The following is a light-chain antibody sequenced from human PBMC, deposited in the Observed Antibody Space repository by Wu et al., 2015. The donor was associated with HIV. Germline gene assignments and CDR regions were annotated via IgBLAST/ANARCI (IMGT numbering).Light chain of an antibody. CDR3: QKYNTAPWT. CDR1: QGISNS. Sequence: DIQMTQSPSVMSASVGDTVTITCRASQGISNSLVWFQQKPGKVPKRLIYSASSLQAGVPSRFSGSGSGTEFTLTISSLQPEXVATYYCQKYNTAPWTFDQGTKVGNET. V-gene: IGKV1-17*03. J-gene: IGKJ1*01. CDR2: SAS.